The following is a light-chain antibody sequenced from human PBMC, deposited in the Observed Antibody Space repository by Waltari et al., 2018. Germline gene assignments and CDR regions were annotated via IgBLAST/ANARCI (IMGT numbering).Light chain of an antibody. CDR1: QSIASY. V-gene: IGKV1-39*01. Sequence: DIKMPKSPSSLSASVGDRVTITCRASQSIASYLNWYQQKPGKAPNLLIYGASSLQSGVPSRCSGSGSGTDFTLTVSSLQPEDFAAYYCQQTYSTPRTFGQGTKVEMK. CDR3: QQTYSTPRT. CDR2: GAS. J-gene: IGKJ1*01.